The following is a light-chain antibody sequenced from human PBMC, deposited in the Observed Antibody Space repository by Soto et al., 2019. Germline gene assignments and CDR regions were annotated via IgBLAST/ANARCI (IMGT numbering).Light chain of an antibody. J-gene: IGLJ3*02. CDR2: LNSDGSH. CDR3: QTWGTGIWV. CDR1: SGHSSYA. Sequence: QLVLTQSPSASASLGASVKLTCTLSSGHSSYAIAWHQQQPAKGPRYLMRLNSDGSHTKGDWIPDRFSGSSSGAERYLTISSLQSEDEADYYCQTWGTGIWVFGGGTKLTVL. V-gene: IGLV4-69*01.